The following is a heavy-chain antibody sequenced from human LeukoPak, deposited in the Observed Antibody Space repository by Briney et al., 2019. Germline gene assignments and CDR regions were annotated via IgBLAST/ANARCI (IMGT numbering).Heavy chain of an antibody. D-gene: IGHD6-13*01. V-gene: IGHV4-39*07. CDR2: IYYSGNT. CDR1: GGSISSSKYY. Sequence: PSETLSLTCTVSGGSISSSKYYWGWIRQPPGKGPEWIGSIYYSGNTYYNTSLKSRVTISVDTTKNHFSLKLSSVTAADTAVYYCARPRSWVGSFDIWGQGTMVTVSS. J-gene: IGHJ3*02. CDR3: ARPRSWVGSFDI.